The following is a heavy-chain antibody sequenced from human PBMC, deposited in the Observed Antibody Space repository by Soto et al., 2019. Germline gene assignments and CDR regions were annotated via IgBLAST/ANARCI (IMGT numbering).Heavy chain of an antibody. CDR3: AREEGELLAAAFAI. D-gene: IGHD1-26*01. CDR2: INAGNGNT. Sequence: QVQLVQSGAEVKKPGASVKVSCKASGYTFTSYAMHWVRQAPGQRLEWMGWINAGNGNTKSSQKCQGRVTITRDTSASTAYMELSSLRSEDTAVYYCAREEGELLAAAFAIWGHGTIVTVSS. J-gene: IGHJ3*02. V-gene: IGHV1-3*01. CDR1: GYTFTSYA.